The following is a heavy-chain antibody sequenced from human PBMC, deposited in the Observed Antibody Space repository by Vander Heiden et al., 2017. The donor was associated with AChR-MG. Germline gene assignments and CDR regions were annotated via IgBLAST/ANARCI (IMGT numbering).Heavy chain of an antibody. J-gene: IGHJ6*03. Sequence: QVQLVQSGSELKKPGASVKVSCKASGYTFTSSAMHGVRQSPGQGLEWMGWINTNTGNPTYAQGFTGRFVFSLDTSVSTAYLQISGLKAEDTAVYYCARDGERLGPVPAATYYYMDVWGKGTTVTVSS. V-gene: IGHV7-4-1*02. CDR1: GYTFTSSA. D-gene: IGHD2-2*01. CDR3: ARDGERLGPVPAATYYYMDV. CDR2: INTNTGNP.